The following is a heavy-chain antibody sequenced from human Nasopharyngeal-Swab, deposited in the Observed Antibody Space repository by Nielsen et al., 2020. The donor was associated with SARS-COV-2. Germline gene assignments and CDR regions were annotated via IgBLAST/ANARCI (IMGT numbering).Heavy chain of an antibody. J-gene: IGHJ4*02. CDR1: GYTFIDYY. V-gene: IGHV1-2*02. CDR2: INPNTGGT. CDR3: ARGGTYYFVY. Sequence: ASVKVSCKASGYTFIDYYIYWVRQAPGQGLEWMGWINPNTGGTNYAQKFQGRVTMTRDTPISTAYMELSRLRSDDTAVYYCARGGTYYFVYWGQGTLVTVSS. D-gene: IGHD1-26*01.